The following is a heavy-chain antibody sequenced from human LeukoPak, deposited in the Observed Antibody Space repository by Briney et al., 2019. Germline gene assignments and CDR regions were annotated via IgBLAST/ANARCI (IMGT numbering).Heavy chain of an antibody. Sequence: PSETLSLTCTVSGGSISNNDYSWGWIRQPPGKGLEWIGSMNYGGSTHDNPSLKSRVTISVDTSKNQVSLKLSSVTAADTAVYYCARRVPGRSGNWFDPWGQGTLVTVSS. V-gene: IGHV4-39*01. CDR3: ARRVPGRSGNWFDP. CDR2: MNYGGST. D-gene: IGHD2-2*01. CDR1: GGSISNNDYS. J-gene: IGHJ5*02.